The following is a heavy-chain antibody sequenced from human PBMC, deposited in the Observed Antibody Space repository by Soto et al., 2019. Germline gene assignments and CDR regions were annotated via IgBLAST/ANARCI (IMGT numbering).Heavy chain of an antibody. J-gene: IGHJ5*02. D-gene: IGHD2-15*01. CDR1: GYTFTSYD. CDR3: ARGPRVLSVVVVAALWFDP. V-gene: IGHV1-8*01. CDR2: MNPNSGNT. Sequence: QVQLVQSGAEVKKPGASVKVSCKASGYTFTSYDINWVRQATGQGLEWMGWMNPNSGNTGYAQKFQGRVTMTRNTSISTAYMALGSLRSEDTAVYYCARGPRVLSVVVVAALWFDPWGQGTLVTVSS.